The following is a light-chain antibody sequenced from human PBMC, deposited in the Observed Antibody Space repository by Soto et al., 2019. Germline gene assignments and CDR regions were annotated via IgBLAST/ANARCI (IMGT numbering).Light chain of an antibody. V-gene: IGKV3-20*01. J-gene: IGKJ1*01. CDR1: QSVGSRW. Sequence: EIVLTQSPGTVSLSPGERATLSCRASQSVGSRWLAWYQQKPGQAPRVLIYGGSNRATGIPDRFSGSGSSTDFTLTISRLEPEDFAVYSCQQYYSSRTFGQGTKVEMK. CDR3: QQYYSSRT. CDR2: GGS.